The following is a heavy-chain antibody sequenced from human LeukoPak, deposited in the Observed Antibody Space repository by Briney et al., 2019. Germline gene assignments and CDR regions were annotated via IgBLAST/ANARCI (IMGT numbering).Heavy chain of an antibody. CDR3: ARATVTTEGDYFDY. Sequence: SETLSLTCTVSGYSISSGYFRGWIRQPPGKGLEWIGTISHGGTTSSTPSIKSRVSISVDTSKNQFSLSLSSVPAADTSVFYCARATVTTEGDYFDYWGQGTLVTVSS. V-gene: IGHV4-38-2*02. J-gene: IGHJ4*02. D-gene: IGHD4-17*01. CDR2: ISHGGTT. CDR1: GYSISSGYF.